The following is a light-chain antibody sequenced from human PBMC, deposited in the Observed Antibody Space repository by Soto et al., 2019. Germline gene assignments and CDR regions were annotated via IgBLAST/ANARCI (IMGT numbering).Light chain of an antibody. V-gene: IGLV1-51*01. J-gene: IGLJ2*01. CDR1: SSNIGNNY. Sequence: QSVLTQPPSVSAAPGQKVTISCSGSSSNIGNNYVSWYQQLPGTAPKLRICDNNKRPSGIPDRFSGSKSGTSATLGITGLQTGDEADYYCGTWDSSLSAVVFGGGTKLTVL. CDR2: DNN. CDR3: GTWDSSLSAVV.